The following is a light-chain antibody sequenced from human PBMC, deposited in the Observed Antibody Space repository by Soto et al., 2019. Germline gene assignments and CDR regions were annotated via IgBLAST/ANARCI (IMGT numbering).Light chain of an antibody. CDR3: QSADSSGNHKV. V-gene: IGLV3-25*03. CDR2: KDT. Sequence: SYELTQTPSVSVSPGQTARITCFGDALPKQYVYWYQQKPGQAPVLVIFKDTERPSGIPERFSGSSSGTTVTLTISGVQAEDEADYYCQSADSSGNHKVFGGGTKLTVL. CDR1: ALPKQY. J-gene: IGLJ3*02.